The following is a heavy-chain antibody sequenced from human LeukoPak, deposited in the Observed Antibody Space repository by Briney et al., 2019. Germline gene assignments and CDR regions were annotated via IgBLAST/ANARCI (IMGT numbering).Heavy chain of an antibody. D-gene: IGHD3-9*01. CDR2: ISYSGST. Sequence: SETLSLTCTVSGGSISNYYWTWIRQPPGKGLEWIGYISYSGSTNYNPSLKSRVTISVDTSKNQFSLKLSSVTAADTAIYYCARAEGLRYFDWLPYNWFDPWDQGTLVTVSS. CDR1: GGSISNYY. CDR3: ARAEGLRYFDWLPYNWFDP. J-gene: IGHJ5*02. V-gene: IGHV4-59*01.